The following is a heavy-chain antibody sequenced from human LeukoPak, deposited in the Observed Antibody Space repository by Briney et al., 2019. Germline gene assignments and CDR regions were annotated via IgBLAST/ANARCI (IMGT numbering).Heavy chain of an antibody. D-gene: IGHD6-13*01. CDR1: GFTFSSYA. CDR2: ISGSGGST. J-gene: IGHJ4*02. V-gene: IGHV3-23*01. CDR3: AKDFIRGAAAANPPGY. Sequence: PGGSLRLSCAASGFTFSSYAMSWVRQAPGKGLEWVSAISGSGGSTYYADSVKGRFTISRDNSKNTLYLQMNSLRAEDTAVYYCAKDFIRGAAAANPPGYWGQGTLVTVSS.